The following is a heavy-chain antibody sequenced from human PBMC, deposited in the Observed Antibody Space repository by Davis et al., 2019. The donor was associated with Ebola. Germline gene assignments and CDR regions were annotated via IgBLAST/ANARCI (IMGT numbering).Heavy chain of an antibody. J-gene: IGHJ4*02. CDR2: IKSDGSTK. Sequence: HTGGSLRLSCAASGFSLSRYWMHWVRQAPGKGLVWVSRIKSDGSTKSYADSVKGRFTISRDNAKNTLFLQMNSLRAEDTAVYYCARDGENYSDLDYWGQGTLVTVSS. D-gene: IGHD3-10*01. V-gene: IGHV3-74*01. CDR1: GFSLSRYW. CDR3: ARDGENYSDLDY.